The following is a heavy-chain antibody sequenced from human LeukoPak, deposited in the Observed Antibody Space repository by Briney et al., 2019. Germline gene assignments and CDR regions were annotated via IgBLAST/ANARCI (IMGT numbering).Heavy chain of an antibody. J-gene: IGHJ4*02. D-gene: IGHD3-22*01. CDR1: GYTFTSKG. Sequence: ASVKVSCKGSGYTFTSKGISWVRQAPGQGLEWMGWISSYKGNTDYAQKFQGRFTMTTGTSTRTVYMELRSLRSDDTAVYYCARDGRDSSGYLIDFWGQGTLVTVSS. V-gene: IGHV1-18*01. CDR2: ISSYKGNT. CDR3: ARDGRDSSGYLIDF.